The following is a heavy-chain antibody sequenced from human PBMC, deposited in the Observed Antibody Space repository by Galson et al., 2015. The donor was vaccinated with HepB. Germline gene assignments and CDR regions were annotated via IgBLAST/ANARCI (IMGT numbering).Heavy chain of an antibody. J-gene: IGHJ1*01. CDR2: ISGSGGRT. V-gene: IGHV3-23*01. Sequence: SLRLSCAASGFIFTNYGLTWVRQAPGKGLEWVSAISGSGGRTFYTDSVKGRFTISRDNYKNTLYLQMNGLTAEDTAVYYCVKDLGAGNSHAAGGYHYHYFYHWGQGTLVTVSS. CDR1: GFIFTNYG. D-gene: IGHD3-22*01. CDR3: VKDLGAGNSHAAGGYHYHYFYH.